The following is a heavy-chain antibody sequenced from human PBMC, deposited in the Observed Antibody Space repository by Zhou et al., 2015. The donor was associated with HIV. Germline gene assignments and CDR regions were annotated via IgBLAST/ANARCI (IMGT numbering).Heavy chain of an antibody. CDR2: IVPFFGPA. V-gene: IGHV1-69*06. CDR3: AREGWGSWYFDL. Sequence: QVQLVQSGAEVKKPGSSVKVSCKASGGTFSRYGFSWVRQAPGQGLEWMGGIVPFFGPANYAQKFQGRATITADKSTNTVYMVLSSLRSEDTAAYFCAREGWGSWYFDLWGRGTLVRVSS. J-gene: IGHJ2*01. CDR1: GGTFSRYG. D-gene: IGHD7-27*01.